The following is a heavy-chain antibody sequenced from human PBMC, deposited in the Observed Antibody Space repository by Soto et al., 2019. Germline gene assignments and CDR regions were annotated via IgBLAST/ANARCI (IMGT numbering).Heavy chain of an antibody. CDR2: ISGSGGST. J-gene: IGHJ4*02. D-gene: IGHD1-26*01. V-gene: IGHV3-23*01. CDR3: AKDVGVSEPSQVDY. CDR1: GFTFSSYA. Sequence: EVQLLESGGGLVQPGGSLRLSCAASGFTFSSYAMSWVRQAPGKGLEWVSAISGSGGSTYYADSVKGRFTISRDNSKNTRYLQVNSLRAEDTAVYYCAKDVGVSEPSQVDYWGQGTLVTVSS.